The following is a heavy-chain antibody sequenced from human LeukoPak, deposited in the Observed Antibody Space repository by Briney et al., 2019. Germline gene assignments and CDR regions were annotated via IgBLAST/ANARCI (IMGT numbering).Heavy chain of an antibody. CDR2: ISSSSSYI. D-gene: IGHD3-16*01. J-gene: IGHJ4*02. CDR1: GFTFSNYW. CDR3: ARVGRQGATDY. V-gene: IGHV3-21*01. Sequence: PGGSLRLSCAASGFTFSNYWMSWVRQAPGKGLEWVSSISSSSSYIYYADSVKGRFTISRDNAKNSLYLQMSSLRAEDTAVYYCARVGRQGATDYWGQGTLVTVSS.